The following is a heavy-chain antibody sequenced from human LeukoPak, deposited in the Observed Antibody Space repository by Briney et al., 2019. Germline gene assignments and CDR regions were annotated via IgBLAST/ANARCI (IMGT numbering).Heavy chain of an antibody. Sequence: PGGSLRLSCSASGFTFRSYWMRWVRQAPGKGLEWVANINQDGSEKYYVDSVKGRFTISRDNVKDSLNLQMNSLRAEDTAVYYCAKSHSGWYLYYFDYWGQGTLVTVSS. CDR1: GFTFRSYW. CDR3: AKSHSGWYLYYFDY. CDR2: INQDGSEK. V-gene: IGHV3-7*03. D-gene: IGHD6-19*01. J-gene: IGHJ4*02.